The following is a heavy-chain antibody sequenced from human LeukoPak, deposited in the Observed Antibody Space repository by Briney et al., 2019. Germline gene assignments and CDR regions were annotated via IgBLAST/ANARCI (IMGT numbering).Heavy chain of an antibody. CDR1: GFTVSSNY. CDR2: IYSGGST. CDR3: ARDHEGSFDY. V-gene: IGHV3-53*01. J-gene: IGHJ4*02. Sequence: GGSLRLSCAASGFTVSSNYMSWVRQAPGKGLEWVSVIYSGGSTYYADSVKGRFTISRDNSKDTLYLQINSLRAEDTAAYYCARDHEGSFDYWGQGTLVTVSP.